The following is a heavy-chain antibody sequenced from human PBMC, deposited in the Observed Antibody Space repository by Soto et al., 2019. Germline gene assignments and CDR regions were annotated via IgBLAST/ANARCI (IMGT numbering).Heavy chain of an antibody. CDR2: INHSGST. CDR3: ARHPRVDV. V-gene: IGHV4-34*01. J-gene: IGHJ6*02. CDR1: GWSFYGSY. Sequence: SETTYLSCAAYGWSFYGSYLSWTRKNPGKGLEWIGEINHSGSTNYNPSLKSRVTISVDTSKNQFSLKLSSVTAADTAVYYCARHPRVDVWVQRTTVTVSS.